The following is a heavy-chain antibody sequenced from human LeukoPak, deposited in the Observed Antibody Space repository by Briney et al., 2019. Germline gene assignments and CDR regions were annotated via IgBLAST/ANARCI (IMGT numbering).Heavy chain of an antibody. D-gene: IGHD4-17*01. V-gene: IGHV3-21*04. J-gene: IGHJ4*02. Sequence: GGSLRLSCAASGFTFSSYSMNWVRQAPGKGLEWVSSISSSSSYIYYADSVKGRFTISRDNSKNTLYLQMNSLRAEDTAVYYCARAPEVYGDYNYFDYWGQGTLVTVSS. CDR2: ISSSSSYI. CDR1: GFTFSSYS. CDR3: ARAPEVYGDYNYFDY.